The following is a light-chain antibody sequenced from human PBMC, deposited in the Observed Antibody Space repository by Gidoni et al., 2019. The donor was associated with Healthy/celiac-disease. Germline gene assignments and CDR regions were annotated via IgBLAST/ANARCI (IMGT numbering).Light chain of an antibody. Sequence: KGNISCQASQDIEDDMNWYQQKPGAAAIFIIQEATTLVPGISPRFSGSRYGTDFTLTITNIESEDAVYYFCLQHDNCPPWTFGQGTKVEIK. J-gene: IGKJ1*01. CDR1: QDIEDD. V-gene: IGKV5-2*01. CDR2: EAT. CDR3: LQHDNCPPWT.